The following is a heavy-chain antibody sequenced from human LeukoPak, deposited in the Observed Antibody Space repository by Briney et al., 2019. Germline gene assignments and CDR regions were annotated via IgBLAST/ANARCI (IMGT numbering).Heavy chain of an antibody. D-gene: IGHD6-19*01. CDR2: ISGDGGST. CDR1: GSTFDDYS. V-gene: IGHV3-43*02. J-gene: IGHJ4*02. Sequence: GGSRRRSCAASGSTFDDYSMHWVRQAPGKGLEWVSLISGDGGSTYYADSVKGRFTISRDNSKNSLYLQINSLRTEDTALYYCAKEIRYSSGSDYWGQGTLVTVSP. CDR3: AKEIRYSSGSDY.